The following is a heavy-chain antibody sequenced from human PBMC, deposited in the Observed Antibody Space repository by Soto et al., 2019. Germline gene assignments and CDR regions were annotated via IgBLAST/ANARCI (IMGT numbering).Heavy chain of an antibody. Sequence: SETQSLTCAVSGVSITGSYWSWIRQTPGKTLEWIGYIYHSGTTTYNPSLKSRVSISVDTSKNQCSLRLSSVTAADTAVYYCARVANSNWNLMMGWFDPWGQGTMVTVS. J-gene: IGHJ5*02. V-gene: IGHV4-59*01. D-gene: IGHD1-1*01. CDR3: ARVANSNWNLMMGWFDP. CDR2: IYHSGTT. CDR1: GVSITGSY.